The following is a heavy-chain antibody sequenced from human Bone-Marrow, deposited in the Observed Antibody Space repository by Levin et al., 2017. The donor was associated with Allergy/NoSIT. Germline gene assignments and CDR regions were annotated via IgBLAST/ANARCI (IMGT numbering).Heavy chain of an antibody. CDR3: ARDQSAGY. J-gene: IGHJ4*02. D-gene: IGHD1-1*01. V-gene: IGHV3-21*01. CDR1: GFTFSSYS. Sequence: GESLKISCAASGFTFSSYSMNWVRQAPGKGLEWVSSISSSSSYIYYADSVKGRFTISRDNAKNSLYLQMNSLRAEDTAVYYCARDQSAGYWGQGTLVTVSS. CDR2: ISSSSSYI.